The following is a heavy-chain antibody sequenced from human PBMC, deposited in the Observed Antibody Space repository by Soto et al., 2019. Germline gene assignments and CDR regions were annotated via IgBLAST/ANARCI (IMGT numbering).Heavy chain of an antibody. CDR3: ARDPPYYDFWSGYPESDAFDI. CDR1: GGSISSGDYY. J-gene: IGHJ3*02. CDR2: IYYSGST. D-gene: IGHD3-3*01. Sequence: QVQLQESGPGLVKPSQTLSLTCTVSGGSISSGDYYWSWIRQPPGKGLEWIGYIYYSGSTYYNPSLKSRVTISVDTSKNQFSLKLSSVTAADTAVYYCARDPPYYDFWSGYPESDAFDIWGQGTMVTVSS. V-gene: IGHV4-30-4*01.